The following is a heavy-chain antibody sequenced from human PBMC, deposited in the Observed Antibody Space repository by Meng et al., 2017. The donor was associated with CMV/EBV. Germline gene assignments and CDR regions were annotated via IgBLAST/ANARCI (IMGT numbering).Heavy chain of an antibody. CDR3: ATLPAPIQAYYFDY. J-gene: IGHJ4*02. CDR1: GYTFTGYY. CDR2: INPNSGGT. V-gene: IGHV1-2*02. D-gene: IGHD2-2*01. Sequence: VKVSCKASGYTFTGYYMHWVRQAPGQGLEWMGWINPNSGGTNYAQKFQGRVTMTRDTSISTAYMELSRLRSDDTAVYYCATLPAPIQAYYFDYWGQGTLVTVSS.